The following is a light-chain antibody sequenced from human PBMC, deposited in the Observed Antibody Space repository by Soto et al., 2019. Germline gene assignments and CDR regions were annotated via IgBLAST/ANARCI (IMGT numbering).Light chain of an antibody. CDR2: GVS. CDR1: QTVSGTC. V-gene: IGKV3-20*01. J-gene: IGKJ1*01. CDR3: QQYGSSPRT. Sequence: EIVLTQSPGTLSLSPGERATLSCRASQTVSGTCLAWYQKKPGQAPRLLIYGVSSRATGIPDRFSGSGSGTDFTLTISRLEPEDFAVYYCQQYGSSPRTFGQGTKVDIK.